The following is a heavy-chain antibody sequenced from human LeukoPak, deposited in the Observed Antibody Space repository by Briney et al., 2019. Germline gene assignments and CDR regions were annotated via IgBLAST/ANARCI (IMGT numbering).Heavy chain of an antibody. J-gene: IGHJ3*02. V-gene: IGHV1-69*13. CDR2: IIPIFGTA. CDR3: ARAGYCSSTSCYDAFDI. D-gene: IGHD2-2*01. Sequence: SVTVSCKASGGTFSSYAISWVRQAPGQGLEWMGGIIPIFGTANYAQKFQGRVTITADESTSTAYMELSSLRSEDTAVYYCARAGYCSSTSCYDAFDIWGQGTMVTVSS. CDR1: GGTFSSYA.